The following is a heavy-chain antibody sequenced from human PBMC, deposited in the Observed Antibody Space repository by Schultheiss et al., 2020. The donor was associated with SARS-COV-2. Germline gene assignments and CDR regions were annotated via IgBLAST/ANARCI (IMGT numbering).Heavy chain of an antibody. CDR1: GFTFSSYA. V-gene: IGHV3-48*01. Sequence: GGSLRLSCAASGFTFSSYAMSWVRQAPGKGLEWVSYIRISGATIYYADSVKGRLTISRDNSKNTLYLQMNSLRAEDSAVYYCARAAYGLGSSIYYGLDVWGQGTTVTVSS. CDR3: ARAAYGLGSSIYYGLDV. D-gene: IGHD3-10*01. J-gene: IGHJ6*02. CDR2: IRISGATI.